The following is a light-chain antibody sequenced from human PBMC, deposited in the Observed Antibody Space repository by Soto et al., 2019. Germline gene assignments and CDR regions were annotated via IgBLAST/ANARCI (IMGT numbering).Light chain of an antibody. CDR1: QRISNN. CDR3: QQYNNWPPYT. CDR2: GAS. J-gene: IGKJ2*01. V-gene: IGKV3-15*01. Sequence: EIVMTQSPATLSVSPGERATLSCRASQRISNNLAWYQQKAGQAPRLLSYGASTRATGIPARFSGSGSETEFTLTISSLQSEDFAVYYCQQYNNWPPYTFGQGTKLEIK.